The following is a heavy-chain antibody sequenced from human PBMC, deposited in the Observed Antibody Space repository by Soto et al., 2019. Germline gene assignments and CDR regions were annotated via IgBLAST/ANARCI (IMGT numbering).Heavy chain of an antibody. CDR2: INPNSGGT. V-gene: IGHV1-2*02. CDR3: ARDRVIVVVPAAIPAYYYYGMDV. Sequence: ASVKVSCKASGYTFTGYYMHWVRQAPGQGLEWMGWINPNSGGTNYAQKFQGRVTMTRDTSISTAYMELSRLRSDDTAVYYCARDRVIVVVPAAIPAYYYYGMDVWGQGTTVIVSS. D-gene: IGHD2-2*02. J-gene: IGHJ6*02. CDR1: GYTFTGYY.